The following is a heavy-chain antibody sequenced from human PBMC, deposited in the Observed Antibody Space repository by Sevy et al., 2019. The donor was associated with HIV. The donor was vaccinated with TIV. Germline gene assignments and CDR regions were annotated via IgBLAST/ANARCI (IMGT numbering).Heavy chain of an antibody. J-gene: IGHJ4*02. D-gene: IGHD3-10*01. CDR3: ARRKPRGGFDY. CDR2: IYYSGST. V-gene: IGHV4-39*01. CDR1: GGSISSSSYY. Sequence: SETLSLTCTVSGGSISSSSYYWGWIRQPPGKGLEWFGSIYYSGSTYYNPSLKSRVTISVDTSKNQFSLKLSSVTAADTAVHYCARRKPRGGFDYWGQGTLVTVSS.